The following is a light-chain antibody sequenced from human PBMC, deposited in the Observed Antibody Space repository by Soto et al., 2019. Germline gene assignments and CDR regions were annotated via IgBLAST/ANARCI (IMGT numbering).Light chain of an antibody. J-gene: IGKJ5*01. CDR3: QQYNNWPLT. Sequence: IVLTQSPATLSVSPGERAPLSCRASPRVRSNLAWYQQNPGQAPRLLISGASTRATGVPAXFSGSGSGTEFTLTITSLQSEDFAVYCCQQYNNWPLTFGPGTRLEIK. V-gene: IGKV3D-15*01. CDR2: GAS. CDR1: PRVRSN.